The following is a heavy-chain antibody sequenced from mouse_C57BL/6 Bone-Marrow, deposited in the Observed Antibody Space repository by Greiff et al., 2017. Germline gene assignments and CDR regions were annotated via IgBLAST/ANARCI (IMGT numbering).Heavy chain of an antibody. CDR2: IHPNSGST. CDR1: GYTFTSYW. V-gene: IGHV1-64*01. J-gene: IGHJ4*01. CDR3: ARWGGKGYDMDD. Sequence: QVQLQQPGAELVKPGASVKLSCKASGYTFTSYWMHWVKQRPGQGLEWIGMIHPNSGSTNYNEKFKSKATLTVDKSSSTAYMQLSSLTSEDSAVYYCARWGGKGYDMDDWGKGTSVTVSS.